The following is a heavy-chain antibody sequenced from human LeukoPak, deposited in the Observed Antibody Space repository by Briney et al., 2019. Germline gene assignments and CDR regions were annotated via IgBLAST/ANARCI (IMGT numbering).Heavy chain of an antibody. V-gene: IGHV3-7*03. CDR2: IKHDGSEK. Sequence: GGSLRLSCAASGFTFGNFWMTWVRQAPGKGLEWVANIKHDGSEKYYVDSVRGRFTISRDNAKNSLYLQMNSLRSDDTAVYYCARDHPHDKGYSGYSYFDSWGQGTLVTVSS. CDR3: ARDHPHDKGYSGYSYFDS. J-gene: IGHJ4*02. D-gene: IGHD5-12*01. CDR1: GFTFGNFW.